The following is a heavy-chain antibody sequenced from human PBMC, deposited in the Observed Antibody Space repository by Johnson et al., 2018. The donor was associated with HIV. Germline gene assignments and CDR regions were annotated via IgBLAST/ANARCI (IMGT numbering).Heavy chain of an antibody. CDR2: ISWNSGSI. J-gene: IGHJ3*02. Sequence: VQLVESGGGLVQPGRSLRLSCAASGFTFDDYAMHWVRQAPGKGLEWVSGISWNSGSIGYADSVKGRFTISSDNAKNSQYLQMNSLRAEDTALYYCAKVRYDSSGYWDREHDAFDIWGQGTMVTVSS. V-gene: IGHV3-9*01. D-gene: IGHD3-22*01. CDR1: GFTFDDYA. CDR3: AKVRYDSSGYWDREHDAFDI.